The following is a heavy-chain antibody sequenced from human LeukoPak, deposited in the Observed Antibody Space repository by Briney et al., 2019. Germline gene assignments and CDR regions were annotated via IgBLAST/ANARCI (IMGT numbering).Heavy chain of an antibody. CDR2: IYSGGST. D-gene: IGHD6-19*01. Sequence: GGSLRLSCAASGFTVSSNYMSWVRQAPGKGLEWVSVIYSGGSTYYADSVKGRFTISRDNSKNTLYLQMNSLRAEDTAVYYCAGQWLVLDYYYGMDVWGQRTTVTVSS. V-gene: IGHV3-66*02. CDR1: GFTVSSNY. CDR3: AGQWLVLDYYYGMDV. J-gene: IGHJ6*02.